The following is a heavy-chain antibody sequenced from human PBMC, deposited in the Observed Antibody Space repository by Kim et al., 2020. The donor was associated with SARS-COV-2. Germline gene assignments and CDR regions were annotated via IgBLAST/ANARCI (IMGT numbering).Heavy chain of an antibody. J-gene: IGHJ4*02. CDR1: GGSFSGYY. CDR3: AGYYDSSGYYGFWY. Sequence: SETLSLTCAVYGGSFSGYYWSWIRQPPGKGLEWIGEINHSGSTNYNPSLKSRVTISVDTSKNQFSLKLSSVTAADTAVYYCAGYYDSSGYYGFWYWGQGTLVTVAS. CDR2: INHSGST. V-gene: IGHV4-34*01. D-gene: IGHD3-22*01.